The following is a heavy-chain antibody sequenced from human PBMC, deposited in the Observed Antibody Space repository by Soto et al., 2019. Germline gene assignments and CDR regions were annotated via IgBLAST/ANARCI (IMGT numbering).Heavy chain of an antibody. CDR2: INPSGGST. V-gene: IGHV1-46*01. D-gene: IGHD2-2*01. CDR1: GYTFTSYY. J-gene: IGHJ5*02. Sequence: ASVKVSCKASGYTFTSYYMHWVRQAPGQGLEWMGIINPSGGSTSYAQKFQGRVTMTRDTSTSTVYMELSSLRSDDTAVYYCARDRCSSTSCSINWFDPWGQGTLVTVSS. CDR3: ARDRCSSTSCSINWFDP.